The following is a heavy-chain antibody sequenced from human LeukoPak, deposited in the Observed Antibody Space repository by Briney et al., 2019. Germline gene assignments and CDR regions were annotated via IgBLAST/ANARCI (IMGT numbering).Heavy chain of an antibody. CDR1: GYTCTSYG. D-gene: IGHD3-16*02. Sequence: ASVKVSCKASGYTCTSYGISWVRQAPGQGLEWMGWISAYNGNTNYAQKLQGRVTMTTDTSTSTAYMELRSLRSDDTAVYYCARVLPELSENWFDPWGQGTLVTVSS. V-gene: IGHV1-18*01. CDR2: ISAYNGNT. CDR3: ARVLPELSENWFDP. J-gene: IGHJ5*02.